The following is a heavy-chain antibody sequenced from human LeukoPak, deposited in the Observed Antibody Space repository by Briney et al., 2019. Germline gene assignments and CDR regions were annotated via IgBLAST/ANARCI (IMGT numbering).Heavy chain of an antibody. J-gene: IGHJ5*02. CDR2: IIPIFGIA. D-gene: IGHD2-15*01. Sequence: GSSVKVSCKASGGTFSSYAISWVRQAPGQGLDWMGRIIPIFGIANYAQKFQGRVTITADKSTSTAYMELSSLRSEDTAVYYCARQGYCSGGSCTGAHWFDPWGQGTLVTVSS. CDR1: GGTFSSYA. V-gene: IGHV1-69*04. CDR3: ARQGYCSGGSCTGAHWFDP.